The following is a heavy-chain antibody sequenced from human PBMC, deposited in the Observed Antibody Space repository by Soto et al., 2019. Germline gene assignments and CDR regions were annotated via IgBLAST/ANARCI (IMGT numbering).Heavy chain of an antibody. CDR3: ARARFQVLYGKPYFDS. J-gene: IGHJ4*02. D-gene: IGHD2-2*02. Sequence: SETLSLTCTVSGGSITTGGSYWSWIRQHPGKSLEWIGNIYHSGNTYYNPSLKSRLTISVDTSKNHFSLMVDSVTAADTAVYYCARARFQVLYGKPYFDSWGQGTLVTVSS. CDR2: IYHSGNT. V-gene: IGHV4-31*03. CDR1: GGSITTGGSY.